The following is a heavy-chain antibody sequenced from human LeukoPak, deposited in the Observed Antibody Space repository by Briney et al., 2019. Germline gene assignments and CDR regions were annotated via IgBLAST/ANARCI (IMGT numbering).Heavy chain of an antibody. CDR2: ISSASNTI. J-gene: IGHJ5*02. Sequence: GGSLRLSCAASGFTFSSYSMNWARQAPGKGLEWVSYISSASNTIYYADSVKGRFTNSRDNAKNSLYLQMNSLRAEDTAMYYCARDGWFGDYNWFDPWGQGTLVTVSS. CDR3: ARDGWFGDYNWFDP. CDR1: GFTFSSYS. V-gene: IGHV3-48*01. D-gene: IGHD3-10*01.